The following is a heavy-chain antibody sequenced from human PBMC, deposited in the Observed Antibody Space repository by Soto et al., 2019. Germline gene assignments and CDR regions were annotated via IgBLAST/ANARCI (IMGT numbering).Heavy chain of an antibody. CDR3: ARDHYDFWSGYYIANWFDP. Sequence: ASVKVSCKASGYTFTSYAMHWVRQAPGQRLEWMGWINAGNGNTKYSQKFQGRVTITRDTSASTAYMELSSLRSEDTAVYYCARDHYDFWSGYYIANWFDPWGQGTLVTVSS. V-gene: IGHV1-3*01. D-gene: IGHD3-3*01. CDR2: INAGNGNT. J-gene: IGHJ5*02. CDR1: GYTFTSYA.